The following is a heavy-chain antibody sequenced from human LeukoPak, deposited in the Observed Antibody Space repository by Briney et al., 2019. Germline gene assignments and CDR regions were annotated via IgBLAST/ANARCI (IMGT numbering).Heavy chain of an antibody. CDR2: INAGNGNT. CDR1: GYTFTSYA. D-gene: IGHD6-13*01. Sequence: ASVKVSCKASGYTFTSYAMHWVRQAPGQRLEWMGWINAGNGNTKYSQKFQGRVTITRDTSASTAYMELSSLRSEDTAVYYCARDHMGIVAAANGGDYWGQGTLVTVSS. J-gene: IGHJ4*02. V-gene: IGHV1-3*01. CDR3: ARDHMGIVAAANGGDY.